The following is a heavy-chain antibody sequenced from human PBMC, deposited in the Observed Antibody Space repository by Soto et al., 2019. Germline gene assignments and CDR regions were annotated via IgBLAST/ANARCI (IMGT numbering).Heavy chain of an antibody. Sequence: QVQLVQSGAEVKKPGASVKVSCKASGYTFTSYAMHWVRQAPGQRLEWMGWINAGNGNTKYSQKFQGRVTITRDTSASTAYMELSSLRSEETAVYYCARAPELLWFGELSGRQLPDYWGQGTLVTVSS. CDR2: INAGNGNT. V-gene: IGHV1-3*01. D-gene: IGHD3-10*01. CDR3: ARAPELLWFGELSGRQLPDY. J-gene: IGHJ4*02. CDR1: GYTFTSYA.